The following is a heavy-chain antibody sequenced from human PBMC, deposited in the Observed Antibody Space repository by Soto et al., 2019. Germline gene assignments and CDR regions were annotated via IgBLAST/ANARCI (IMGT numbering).Heavy chain of an antibody. CDR1: GGSISSYY. D-gene: IGHD3-9*01. Sequence: SETLSLTCTVSGGSISSYYWSWIRQPPGKGLEWIGYIYYSGSTTYNPSLKSRVTISVDTSKNQFSLKLSSVTAADTAVYYCARRLTELDWRNNWFDPWGQGTLVTVSS. V-gene: IGHV4-59*08. CDR3: ARRLTELDWRNNWFDP. CDR2: IYYSGST. J-gene: IGHJ5*02.